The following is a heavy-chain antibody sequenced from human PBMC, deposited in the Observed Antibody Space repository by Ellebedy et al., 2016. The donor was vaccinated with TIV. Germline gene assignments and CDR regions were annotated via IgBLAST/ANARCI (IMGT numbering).Heavy chain of an antibody. Sequence: GESLKISCVGSGITLSSYSMTWVRQTPGKGLEWLAVISGSSRGSVTYYADSVKGRFTISRDDSKNTLYLQLSSLRAEDTAVYYCARESQTAMADYWGQGTLVTVSS. CDR3: ARESQTAMADY. D-gene: IGHD5-18*01. CDR1: GITLSSYS. V-gene: IGHV3-23*01. CDR2: ISGSSRGSVT. J-gene: IGHJ4*02.